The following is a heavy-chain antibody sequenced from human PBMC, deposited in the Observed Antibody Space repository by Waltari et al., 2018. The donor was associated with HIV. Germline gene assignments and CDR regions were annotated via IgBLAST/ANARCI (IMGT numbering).Heavy chain of an antibody. CDR3: ARARLVSRGQYCSTTSCLPHYYYYYGMDV. Sequence: QVQLRQWGAGLLKPSETLSLTCAVYGGSFSGSYWSWIRQPPGKGLEWIGEINHSGSTNDNPSLKSRVTISVDTSKNQFSLKLTSVTAADTAVFYWARARLVSRGQYCSTTSCLPHYYYYYGMDVWGQGTTVTVSS. CDR2: INHSGST. J-gene: IGHJ6*02. D-gene: IGHD2-2*01. CDR1: GGSFSGSY. V-gene: IGHV4-34*01.